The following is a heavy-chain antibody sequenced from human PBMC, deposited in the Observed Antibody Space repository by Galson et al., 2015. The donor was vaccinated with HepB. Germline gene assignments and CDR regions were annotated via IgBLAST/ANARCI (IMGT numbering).Heavy chain of an antibody. V-gene: IGHV1-69*02. D-gene: IGHD6-19*01. CDR1: GGTFSSYT. CDR2: IIPILGIA. J-gene: IGHJ4*02. CDR3: ARSSNSSGPSYYFDY. Sequence: SVKVSCKASGGTFSSYTISWVRQAPGQGLEWMGRIIPILGIANYAQKFQGRVTITADKSTSTAYMELSSLRSEDTAVYYCARSSNSSGPSYYFDYWGQGTLVTVSS.